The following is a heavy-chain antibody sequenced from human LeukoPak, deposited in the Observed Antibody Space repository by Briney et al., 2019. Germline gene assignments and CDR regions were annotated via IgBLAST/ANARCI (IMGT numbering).Heavy chain of an antibody. D-gene: IGHD3-3*01. V-gene: IGHV3-74*01. CDR3: ASLGADLEWLLQDHYYYGMGV. J-gene: IGHJ6*02. CDR2: INSDGSST. CDR1: GFTFSSYW. Sequence: TRGSLRLSCAASGFTFSSYWMHWVRQAPGKGLVWVSRINSDGSSTSYADSVKGRFTISRDNAKNTLYLQMNSLRAEDTAVYYCASLGADLEWLLQDHYYYGMGVWGQGTTVTVSS.